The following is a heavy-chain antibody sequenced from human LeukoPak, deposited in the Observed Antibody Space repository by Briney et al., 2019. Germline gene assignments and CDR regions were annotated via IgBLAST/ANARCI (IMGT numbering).Heavy chain of an antibody. Sequence: SGTLSLTCTVSGGSISSYYWSWIRQPAGKGLEWIGRIYTSGSTNYNPSLKSRVTMSVDTSKNQFSLKLSSVTAADTAVYYCARVGNYLGSNAFDIWGQGTMVTVSS. J-gene: IGHJ3*02. CDR1: GGSISSYY. D-gene: IGHD1-7*01. CDR2: IYTSGST. CDR3: ARVGNYLGSNAFDI. V-gene: IGHV4-4*07.